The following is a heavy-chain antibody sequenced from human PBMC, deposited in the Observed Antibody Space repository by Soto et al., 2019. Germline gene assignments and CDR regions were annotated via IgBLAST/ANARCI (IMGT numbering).Heavy chain of an antibody. CDR2: ISYDGSNK. V-gene: IGHV3-30*18. CDR1: GFTFSSYG. J-gene: IGHJ3*02. Sequence: GGSLRLSCAASGFTFSSYGMHWVRQAPGKGLEWVAVISYDGSNKYYADSVKGRFTISRDNSKNTLYLQMNSLRAEDTAVYYCAKVAITLDAFDIWGQGTMVTVSS. D-gene: IGHD5-12*01. CDR3: AKVAITLDAFDI.